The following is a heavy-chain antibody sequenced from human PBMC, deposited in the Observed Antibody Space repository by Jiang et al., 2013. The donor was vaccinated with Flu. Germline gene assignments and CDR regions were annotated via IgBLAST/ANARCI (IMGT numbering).Heavy chain of an antibody. D-gene: IGHD3-9*01. J-gene: IGHJ4*02. CDR2: FDPEDGET. CDR1: GYTLTELS. CDR3: ATGRLRYFDWLSIDGTGDFDY. V-gene: IGHV1-24*01. Sequence: GAEVKKPGASVKVSCKVSGYTLTELSMHWVRQAPGKGLEWMGGFDPEDGETIYAQKFQGRVTMTEDTSTDTAYMELSSLRSEDTAVYYCATGRLRYFDWLSIDGTGDFDYWGQGTWSPSPQ.